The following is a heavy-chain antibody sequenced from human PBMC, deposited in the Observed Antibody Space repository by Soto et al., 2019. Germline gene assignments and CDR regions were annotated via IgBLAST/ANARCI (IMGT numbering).Heavy chain of an antibody. V-gene: IGHV1-69*13. CDR1: SGTFSSYA. Sequence: SGKVWFEASSGTFSSYAISWVRQAPGQGLEWMGGIIPIFGTANYAQKFQGRVTITADESTSTAYMELSSLRSEDTAVYYCARPYSGYDFAEWGQGTLVPVSS. D-gene: IGHD5-12*01. CDR3: ARPYSGYDFAE. J-gene: IGHJ4*02. CDR2: IIPIFGTA.